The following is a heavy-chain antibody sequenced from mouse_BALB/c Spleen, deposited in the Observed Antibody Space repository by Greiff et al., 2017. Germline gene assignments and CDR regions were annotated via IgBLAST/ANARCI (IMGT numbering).Heavy chain of an antibody. CDR3: ARQNYDYDDGDYYAMDY. V-gene: IGHV5-12-1*01. CDR2: ISSGGGST. J-gene: IGHJ4*01. Sequence: EVQRVESGGGLVKPGGSLKLSCAASGFAFSSYDMSWVRQTPEKRLEWVAYISSGGGSTYYPDTVKGRFTISRDNAKNTLYLQMSSLKSEDTAMYYCARQNYDYDDGDYYAMDYWGQGTSVTVSS. D-gene: IGHD2-4*01. CDR1: GFAFSSYD.